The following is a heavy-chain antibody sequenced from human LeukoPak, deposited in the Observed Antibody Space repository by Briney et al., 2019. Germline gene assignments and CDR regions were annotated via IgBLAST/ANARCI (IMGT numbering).Heavy chain of an antibody. CDR2: MNPNSGNT. CDR1: GYTSTSYD. V-gene: IGHV1-8*01. D-gene: IGHD3-22*01. CDR3: ARGSKDYYDSSGYYYY. J-gene: IGHJ4*02. Sequence: ASVKVSCKASGYTSTSYDINWVRQATGQGLEWMGWMNPNSGNTGYAQKFQGRVTMTRNTSISTAYMELSSLRSEDTAVYYCARGSKDYYDSSGYYYYWGQGTLVTVSS.